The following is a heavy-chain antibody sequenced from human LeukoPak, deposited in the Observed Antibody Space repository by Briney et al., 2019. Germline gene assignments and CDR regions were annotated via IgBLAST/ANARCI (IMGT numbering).Heavy chain of an antibody. CDR2: ISSSGSTL. CDR1: GFTFSDYY. Sequence: GGCLRLSCAPSGFTFSDYYISWIRPAPGRGGEWVSYISSSGSTLYYADSVKGRFTISRDNAKNSLYLQMNSLRAEDTAVYYCARLGYCSSTSCSSYYYYGMDVWGQGTTVTVSS. V-gene: IGHV3-11*01. CDR3: ARLGYCSSTSCSSYYYYGMDV. J-gene: IGHJ6*01. D-gene: IGHD2-2*01.